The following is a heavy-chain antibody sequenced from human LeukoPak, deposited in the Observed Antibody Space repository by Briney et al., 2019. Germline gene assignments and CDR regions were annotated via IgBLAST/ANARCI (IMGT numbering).Heavy chain of an antibody. D-gene: IGHD3-9*01. Sequence: PSETLSLTCIVSGGSISNYYWSWIRQPPGKGLEWIGEINHSGSTNYNPSLKSRVTISVDTSKNQFSLKLTSVTAADTAVYYCARGLRVGDILTGYFLVVIFDPWGQGTLVTVSS. CDR2: INHSGST. CDR3: ARGLRVGDILTGYFLVVIFDP. CDR1: GGSISNYY. V-gene: IGHV4-34*01. J-gene: IGHJ5*02.